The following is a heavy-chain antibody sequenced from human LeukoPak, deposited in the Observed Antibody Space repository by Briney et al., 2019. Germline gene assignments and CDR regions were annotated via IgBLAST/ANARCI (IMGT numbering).Heavy chain of an antibody. CDR2: IYYSGST. V-gene: IGHV4-59*08. D-gene: IGHD5-24*01. Sequence: SETLSLTCTVSGGSISSYYWSWIEQSPGKGLEWIGYIYYSGSTNYNPSLKSRVTISVDTSKNQFSLKLSSVTAADTAVYYCAGDPFVEMATARPPWGQGTLVTVSS. CDR3: AGDPFVEMATARPP. CDR1: GGSISSYY. J-gene: IGHJ5*02.